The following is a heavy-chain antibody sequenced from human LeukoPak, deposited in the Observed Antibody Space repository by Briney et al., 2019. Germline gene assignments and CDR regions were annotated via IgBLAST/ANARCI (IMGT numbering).Heavy chain of an antibody. D-gene: IGHD2-2*01. CDR3: ARRQGCSNTACPPDY. Sequence: PSQTLSLTCTVSGGSISSGHYYWSWIRQHPGKGLEWIGYIYYSGSTYYNPSLESRVTISVDTSKNQFSLKLSSVTAADTAVYYCARRQGCSNTACPPDYWGQGTLVTVSS. V-gene: IGHV4-31*03. CDR2: IYYSGST. J-gene: IGHJ4*02. CDR1: GGSISSGHYY.